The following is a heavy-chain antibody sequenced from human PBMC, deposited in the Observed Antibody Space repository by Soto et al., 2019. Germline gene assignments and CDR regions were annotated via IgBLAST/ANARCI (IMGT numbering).Heavy chain of an antibody. CDR3: ARDLGIAVAGSYFDY. Sequence: ASVKVSCKASGYTFTSYGISWVRQAPGQGLEWMGWISAYNGNTNYAQKLQGRVTMTTDTSTSTAYMELRSLRSDDTAVYYCARDLGIAVAGSYFDYWGQGTLVTVSS. D-gene: IGHD6-19*01. V-gene: IGHV1-18*01. CDR2: ISAYNGNT. J-gene: IGHJ4*02. CDR1: GYTFTSYG.